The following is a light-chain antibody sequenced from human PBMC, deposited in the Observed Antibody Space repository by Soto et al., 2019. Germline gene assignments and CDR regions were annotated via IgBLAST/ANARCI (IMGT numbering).Light chain of an antibody. V-gene: IGKV1-5*03. J-gene: IGKJ1*01. CDR1: QSISSW. CDR3: QQYNSYWT. Sequence: DIQMTQSPSTLSASVGDRVIITCRASQSISSWLAWYQQKPGKAPNLLIYKASSLKSGDPSRFSGSGSGTEFTLTISSLQPDDFATYYCQQYNSYWTFGQGTKVEIK. CDR2: KAS.